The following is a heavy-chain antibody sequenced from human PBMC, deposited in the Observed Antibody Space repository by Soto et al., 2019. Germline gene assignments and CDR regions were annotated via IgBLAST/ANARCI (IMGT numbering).Heavy chain of an antibody. D-gene: IGHD3-22*01. CDR3: ARGPYYYDSSGSYEYYFDY. CDR2: IHHSGST. V-gene: IGHV4-39*01. CDR1: GGSISSSSYY. Sequence: QLQLRESGPGLVKPSETLSLICTVSGGSISSSSYYWGWIRQPPGKGLEWIGSIHHSGSTYYNPPLKSRVTIFVDTSKKQFSLELRSVTAADTAVYYCARGPYYYDSSGSYEYYFDYWGQGTLVTVSS. J-gene: IGHJ4*02.